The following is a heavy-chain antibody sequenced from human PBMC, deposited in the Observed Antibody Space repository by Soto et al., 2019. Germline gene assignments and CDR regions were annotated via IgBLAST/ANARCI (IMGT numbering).Heavy chain of an antibody. Sequence: EVQLVESGGNLVQPGGSLRLSCAASGFTFSSYWMSWVHQAPGKGLEWVANIKQDGSEEYYLDSVEGRFAISRDNAKNSLYLQMTSLRAGDRAVYYCARLYADFWSGFPWGQGTLVTVSS. D-gene: IGHD3-3*01. J-gene: IGHJ5*02. CDR3: ARLYADFWSGFP. V-gene: IGHV3-7*01. CDR2: IKQDGSEE. CDR1: GFTFSSYW.